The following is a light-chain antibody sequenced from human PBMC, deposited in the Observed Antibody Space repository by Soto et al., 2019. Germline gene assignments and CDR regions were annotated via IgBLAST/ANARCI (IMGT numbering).Light chain of an antibody. Sequence: DIVMTQSPLSLPVTPGEPASISCRSSQSLLHSNGYNYLDWYLQKPGQSPQVLIYLGSNRASGVPGRFSGSGSGPDFTLKISRVEAEDVGVYYCMQALQSPLSFGPGTKVDIK. J-gene: IGKJ3*01. V-gene: IGKV2-28*01. CDR1: QSLLHSNGYNY. CDR2: LGS. CDR3: MQALQSPLS.